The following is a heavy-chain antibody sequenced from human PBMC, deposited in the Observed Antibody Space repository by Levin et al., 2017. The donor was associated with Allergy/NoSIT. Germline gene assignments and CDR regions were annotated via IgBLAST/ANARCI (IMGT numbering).Heavy chain of an antibody. Sequence: GGSLRLSCAASGFTFSSYSMNWVRQAPGKGLEWVSYISSSSSTIYYADSVKGRFTISRDNAKNSLYMKMNSLRAEETAVYYCARSFSPESAFDSWGQGTMVTVS. CDR2: ISSSSSTI. CDR3: ARSFSPESAFDS. D-gene: IGHD3-16*02. V-gene: IGHV3-48*01. CDR1: GFTFSSYS. J-gene: IGHJ3*02.